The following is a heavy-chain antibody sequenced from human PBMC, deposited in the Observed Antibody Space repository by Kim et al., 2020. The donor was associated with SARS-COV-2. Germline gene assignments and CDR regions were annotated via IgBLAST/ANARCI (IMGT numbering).Heavy chain of an antibody. CDR3: ARASTGAGWFDP. Sequence: NYNPSLQSRVTISVDPSKTQFSLKLSSVTAADTAVYYCARASTGAGWFDPWGQGTLVTVSS. V-gene: IGHV4-59*01. D-gene: IGHD3-10*01. J-gene: IGHJ5*02.